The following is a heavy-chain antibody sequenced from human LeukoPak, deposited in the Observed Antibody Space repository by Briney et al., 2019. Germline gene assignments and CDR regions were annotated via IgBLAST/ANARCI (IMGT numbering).Heavy chain of an antibody. V-gene: IGHV1-18*01. D-gene: IGHD3-9*01. CDR3: ARDPLRYFDWSLLIYYYYGMDV. CDR2: ISAYNGNT. J-gene: IGHJ6*02. Sequence: ASVKVSCKASGYTFTSYAMHWVRQAPGQRLEWMGWISAYNGNTNYAQKLQGRVTMTTDTSTSTAYMELRSLRSDDTAVYYCARDPLRYFDWSLLIYYYYGMDVWGQGTTVTVSS. CDR1: GYTFTSYA.